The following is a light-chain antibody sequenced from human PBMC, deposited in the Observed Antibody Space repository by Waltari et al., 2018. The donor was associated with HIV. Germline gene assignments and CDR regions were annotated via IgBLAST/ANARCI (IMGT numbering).Light chain of an antibody. CDR1: SGHTSYI. Sequence: QPVLTQSSSPSASRGAAVKLTCTLSSGHTSYIIAWHQPPPGKAPRYLMKLEGSGSYNMGSGIPDRFSGSSSGADRYLTISNLQSEDEADYYCETWDSNTHKVVFGGGTKLTVL. CDR3: ETWDSNTHKVV. V-gene: IGLV4-60*03. J-gene: IGLJ2*01. CDR2: LEGSGSY.